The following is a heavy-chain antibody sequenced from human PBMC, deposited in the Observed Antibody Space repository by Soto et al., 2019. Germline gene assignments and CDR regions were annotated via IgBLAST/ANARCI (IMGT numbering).Heavy chain of an antibody. V-gene: IGHV4-59*08. Sequence: ASETLSLTCTVSGGSISSNYWTWIRQPPGKGLEWIGYVYNSGSTNYNPSLKSRVTISEDTSKSQFSLKMTSVTAADTAVYYCASQYSSSWYVGPLNYWGQGILVTVSS. CDR2: VYNSGST. CDR3: ASQYSSSWYVGPLNY. D-gene: IGHD6-13*01. CDR1: GGSISSNY. J-gene: IGHJ4*02.